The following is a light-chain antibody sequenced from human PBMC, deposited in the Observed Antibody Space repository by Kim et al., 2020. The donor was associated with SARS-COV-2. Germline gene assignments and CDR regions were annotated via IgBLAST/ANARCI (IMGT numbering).Light chain of an antibody. CDR2: GNS. Sequence: GVTITCTGTSSNIGAGYDVHWYQQLPGTAPKLLIYGNSNRPSGVPDRFSGSKSGTSAALAITGLQAEDEADDYCQSYDSSLSGYVFGTGTKVTVL. J-gene: IGLJ1*01. CDR3: QSYDSSLSGYV. V-gene: IGLV1-40*01. CDR1: SSNIGAGYD.